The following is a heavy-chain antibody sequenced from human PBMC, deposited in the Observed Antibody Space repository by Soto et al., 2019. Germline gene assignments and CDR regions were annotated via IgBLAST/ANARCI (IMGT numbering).Heavy chain of an antibody. CDR2: IIPIFGTA. CDR3: AREGGCSSTSCYWFDP. J-gene: IGHJ5*02. CDR1: GGTFSSYA. V-gene: IGHV1-69*13. D-gene: IGHD2-2*01. Sequence: ASVKVSCKASGGTFSSYAISWVRQAPGQGLEWMGGIIPIFGTANYAQKFQGRVTITADESTSTAYMELSSLRSEDTAVYYCAREGGCSSTSCYWFDPWGQGTLVTVSS.